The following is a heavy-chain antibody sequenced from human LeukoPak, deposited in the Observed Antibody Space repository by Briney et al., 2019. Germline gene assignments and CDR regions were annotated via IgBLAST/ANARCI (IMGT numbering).Heavy chain of an antibody. CDR3: ARGGTDYYDSSGYYGY. CDR2: ISGSGGST. CDR1: GFTFSDYY. D-gene: IGHD3-22*01. Sequence: GGSLRLSCAASGFTFSDYYMSWVRQAPGKGLEWVSAISGSGGSTYYADSVKGRFTISRDNSKNTLYLQMNSLRAEDTAVYYCARGGTDYYDSSGYYGYWGQGTLVTVSS. V-gene: IGHV3-23*01. J-gene: IGHJ4*02.